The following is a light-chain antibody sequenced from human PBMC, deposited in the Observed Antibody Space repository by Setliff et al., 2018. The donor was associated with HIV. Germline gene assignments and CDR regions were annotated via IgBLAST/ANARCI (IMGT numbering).Light chain of an antibody. V-gene: IGLV2-14*03. Sequence: QXALTQPASVSGSPGQSSTISCTGTSXXXGYYNYISWYQQYPGKAPKPTIYDVSDRPSGVSNRFSGSKSGNTASLTISGLQAEAGADYSLHSHSTXSTYVFGTGTKVTVL. CDR2: DVS. J-gene: IGLJ1*01. CDR3: HSHSTXSTYV. CDR1: SXXXGYYNY.